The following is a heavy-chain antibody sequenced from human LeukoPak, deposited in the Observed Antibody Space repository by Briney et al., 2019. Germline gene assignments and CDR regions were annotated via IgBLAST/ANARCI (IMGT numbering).Heavy chain of an antibody. Sequence: GGSLRLPCAASGFTFRSYWMSWVRQAPGKGLEGVANIKQDGSEKYYVDSVKGRFTISRDNAKNSLYLQMNSLRAEDTAVYYCASGYCSSGRCYGDYWGQGTLVTVS. J-gene: IGHJ4*02. CDR3: ASGYCSSGRCYGDY. CDR1: GFTFRSYW. CDR2: IKQDGSEK. V-gene: IGHV3-7*01. D-gene: IGHD2-15*01.